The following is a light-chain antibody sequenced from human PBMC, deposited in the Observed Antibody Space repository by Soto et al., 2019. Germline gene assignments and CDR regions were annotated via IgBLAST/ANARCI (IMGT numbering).Light chain of an antibody. J-gene: IGKJ5*01. CDR1: QSVSSNS. CDR3: QQHRRSSHP. Sequence: EIVLTQSPGTLSLSPGERATLSCRASQSVSSNSLGWYHQKPGQPPRLLMYGASSRATGIPDRFSGSGSGTNFTLTISRLEAEDFVVDYCQQHRRSSHPFGQGTRLEIK. V-gene: IGKV3-20*01. CDR2: GAS.